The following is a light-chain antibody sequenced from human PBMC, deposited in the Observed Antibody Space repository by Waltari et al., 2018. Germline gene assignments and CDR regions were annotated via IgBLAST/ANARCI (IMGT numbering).Light chain of an antibody. CDR1: QGISSR. V-gene: IGKV1-12*01. CDR2: DAS. Sequence: DIQMTQSPSSVSASVGDRVPLTCRASQGISSRLAWYQQKPGKVPKLLIYDASSLHSGVPSRFSGSGSGTDFTLTIRSLQPEDFATYYCQQVNSFPRTFGQGTKVEVK. CDR3: QQVNSFPRT. J-gene: IGKJ1*01.